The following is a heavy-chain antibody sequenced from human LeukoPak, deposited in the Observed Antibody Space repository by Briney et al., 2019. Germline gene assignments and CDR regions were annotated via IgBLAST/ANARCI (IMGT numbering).Heavy chain of an antibody. CDR2: ISSSSSYI. Sequence: GVSLRLSCAASGFTFSSYSMNWVRQDPGKGLEWVSSISSSSSYIYYADSVRGRFTISRDNAKNSLYLQMNRLRAEDTAVYYCARGYSSGWPPDYWGQGTLVTVSS. J-gene: IGHJ4*02. CDR1: GFTFSSYS. D-gene: IGHD6-19*01. CDR3: ARGYSSGWPPDY. V-gene: IGHV3-21*01.